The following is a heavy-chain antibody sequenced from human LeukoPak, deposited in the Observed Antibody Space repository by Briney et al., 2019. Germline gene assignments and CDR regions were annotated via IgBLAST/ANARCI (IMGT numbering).Heavy chain of an antibody. CDR3: TSPTRSGSYEPNAFDI. Sequence: GGSLRLSCAASGFTFSNYTMSWVRQASGKGLEWVGRIRSKTNSYATAYAASVKGRFTISRDDSKNTAYLQMSSLKTEDTAVYYCTSPTRSGSYEPNAFDIWGQGTMVTVSS. J-gene: IGHJ3*02. CDR1: GFTFSNYT. V-gene: IGHV3-73*01. CDR2: IRSKTNSYAT. D-gene: IGHD1-26*01.